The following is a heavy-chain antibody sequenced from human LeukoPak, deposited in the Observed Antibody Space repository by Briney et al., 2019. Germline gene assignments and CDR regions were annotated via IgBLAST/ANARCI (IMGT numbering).Heavy chain of an antibody. CDR3: ARDQGPSPYCSSTSCLKMDV. CDR1: GHTFTGYY. V-gene: IGHV1-46*01. J-gene: IGHJ6*02. Sequence: GASVKVSCKASGHTFTGYYMHWVRQAPGQGLEWMGIINPSGGSTSYAQKFQGRVTMTRDTSTSTVYMELSSLRSEDTAVYYCARDQGPSPYCSSTSCLKMDVWGQGTTVTVSS. D-gene: IGHD2-2*01. CDR2: INPSGGST.